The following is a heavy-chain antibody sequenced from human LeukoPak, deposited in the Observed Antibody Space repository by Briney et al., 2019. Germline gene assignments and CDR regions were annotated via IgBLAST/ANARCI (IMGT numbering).Heavy chain of an antibody. V-gene: IGHV1-46*01. CDR1: GYTFTSYY. Sequence: ASVKVSCKASGYTFTSYYMHWVRQAPGQGLEWMGIINPSGGSTSYAQKFQGRVTMTRDMSTSTVYMELSSLRSEDTAVYYCARTTHPYYFDYWGQGTLVTVSS. CDR3: ARTTHPYYFDY. J-gene: IGHJ4*02. CDR2: INPSGGST. D-gene: IGHD4-17*01.